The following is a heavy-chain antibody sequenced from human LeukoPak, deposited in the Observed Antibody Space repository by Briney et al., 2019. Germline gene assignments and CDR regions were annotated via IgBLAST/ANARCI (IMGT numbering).Heavy chain of an antibody. Sequence: SVKVSCKASGGTFSSYAISWVRQAPGQGLEWMGGIIPIFGTANYAQKFQGRVTITTDESTSTAYMELSSLRYEDTAVYYCARDPRDDYGDYSFGYWGQGTLVTVSS. CDR1: GGTFSSYA. CDR2: IIPIFGTA. V-gene: IGHV1-69*05. J-gene: IGHJ4*02. D-gene: IGHD4-17*01. CDR3: ARDPRDDYGDYSFGY.